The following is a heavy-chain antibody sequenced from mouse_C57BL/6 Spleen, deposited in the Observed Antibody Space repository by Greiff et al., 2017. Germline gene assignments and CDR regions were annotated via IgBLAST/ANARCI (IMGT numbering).Heavy chain of an antibody. D-gene: IGHD2-4*01. CDR2: ISYSGST. Sequence: EVMLVESGPGLAKPSQTLSLTCSVTGYSITSDYWNWIRKFPGNKLEYMGYISYSGSTYYNPSLKSRISITRDTSKNQYYLQLNSVTTEDTATYYCARSEIYYDYDYWYVDVWGTGTTVTVSS. V-gene: IGHV3-8*01. CDR1: GYSITSDY. CDR3: ARSEIYYDYDYWYVDV. J-gene: IGHJ1*03.